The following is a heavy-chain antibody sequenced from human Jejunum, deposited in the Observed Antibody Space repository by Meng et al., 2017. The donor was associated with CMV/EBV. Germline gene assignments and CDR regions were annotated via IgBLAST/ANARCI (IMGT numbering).Heavy chain of an antibody. CDR2: LYSGGAT. Sequence: GFTVSENYMSWVRQAPGKGLEWVTSLYSGGATYYTHSVVGRFTVSRDTSKNTLYLQMNNLRTDDSAIYYCARDGGTTVATYIDFWGQGSLVTVSS. CDR1: GFTVSENY. CDR3: ARDGGTTVATYIDF. D-gene: IGHD4-23*01. J-gene: IGHJ4*02. V-gene: IGHV3-53*05.